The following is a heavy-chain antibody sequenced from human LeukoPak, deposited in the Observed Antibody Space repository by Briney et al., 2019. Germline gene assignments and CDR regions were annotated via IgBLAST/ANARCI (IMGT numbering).Heavy chain of an antibody. Sequence: GGSLRLSCAASGFTFSSYAMHWVRQAPGKGLEWVANIKQDGSEKYYVDSVKGRFTVSRDNAKNSLYLQMNSLRAEDTAVYYCARDGYSNYGWFDPWGQGTLVTVSS. J-gene: IGHJ5*02. CDR2: IKQDGSEK. V-gene: IGHV3-7*01. CDR3: ARDGYSNYGWFDP. CDR1: GFTFSSYA. D-gene: IGHD4-11*01.